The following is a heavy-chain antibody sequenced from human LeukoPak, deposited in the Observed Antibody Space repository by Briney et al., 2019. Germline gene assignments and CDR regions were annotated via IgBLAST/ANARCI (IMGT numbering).Heavy chain of an antibody. CDR1: GGSISSYY. J-gene: IGHJ5*02. V-gene: IGHV4-59*01. Sequence: SETLSLTCTVSGGSISSYYWGWIRQPPGKGLEWIGYIYYSGSTNYNPSLKSRVTISVDTSKNQFSLKLSSVTAADTAVYYCARGEAVAPGWFDPWGQGTLVTVSS. CDR2: IYYSGST. CDR3: ARGEAVAPGWFDP. D-gene: IGHD6-19*01.